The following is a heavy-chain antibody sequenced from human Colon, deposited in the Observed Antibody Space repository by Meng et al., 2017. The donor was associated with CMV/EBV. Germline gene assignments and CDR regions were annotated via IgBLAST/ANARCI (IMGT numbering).Heavy chain of an antibody. Sequence: GSSLKISCEASGFTFNTYSMNWVRQAPGKGLEWVSYISSSSDTILYTDSVKGRFTISRDNAKNSLYLQMNSLRVEDTAVYYCVRTGGSSSNNWFDPWGQGILVTVSS. J-gene: IGHJ5*02. CDR1: GFTFNTYS. CDR2: ISSSSDTI. V-gene: IGHV3-48*04. CDR3: VRTGGSSSNNWFDP. D-gene: IGHD1-26*01.